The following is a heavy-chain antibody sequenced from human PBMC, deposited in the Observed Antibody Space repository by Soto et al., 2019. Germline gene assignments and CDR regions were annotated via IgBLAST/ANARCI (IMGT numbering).Heavy chain of an antibody. CDR1: GYTFTSYG. CDR3: ARGRYGDY. V-gene: IGHV1-18*01. CDR2: ISAPNGNT. D-gene: IGHD1-1*01. Sequence: QVHLVQSGAEVKKPGASVKVSCKASGYTFTSYGITWVRQAPGQGLEWMGWISAPNGNTDYAQKLQGRVIVTRDTSASTAYMELRSLRSDDTAVYYCARGRYGDYWGQGALVTVSS. J-gene: IGHJ4*02.